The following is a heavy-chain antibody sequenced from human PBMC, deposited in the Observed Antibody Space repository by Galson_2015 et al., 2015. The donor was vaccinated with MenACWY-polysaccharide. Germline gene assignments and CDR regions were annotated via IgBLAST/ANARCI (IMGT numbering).Heavy chain of an antibody. CDR3: ARVSSGWYEPVDF. Sequence: SLRLSCAASGFTFSSYGMHWVRQAPSKGLEWVAVISYDGSNKYYADSVKGRFTISRDNSKNTLFLQMNSLRAEDTAVYYCARVSSGWYEPVDFWGQGTLVTVSS. V-gene: IGHV3-30*03. CDR2: ISYDGSNK. D-gene: IGHD6-19*01. J-gene: IGHJ4*02. CDR1: GFTFSSYG.